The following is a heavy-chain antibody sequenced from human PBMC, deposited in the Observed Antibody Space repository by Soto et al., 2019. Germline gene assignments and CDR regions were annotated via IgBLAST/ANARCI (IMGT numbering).Heavy chain of an antibody. Sequence: EVQVLESGGGLVQPGGSLRLSCAASGFTFTNYVMSWVRQAPGKGLEWVSAISGSGGSTYYADSVKGRFTISRDNSRNTLYLQMNSLRVEDTAVYYCARKAEADYWGQGTLVTLSS. V-gene: IGHV3-23*01. J-gene: IGHJ4*02. CDR1: GFTFTNYV. CDR3: ARKAEADY. D-gene: IGHD6-13*01. CDR2: ISGSGGST.